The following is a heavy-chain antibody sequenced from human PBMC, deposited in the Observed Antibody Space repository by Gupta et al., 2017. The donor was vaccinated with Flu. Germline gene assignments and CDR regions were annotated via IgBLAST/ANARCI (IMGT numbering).Heavy chain of an antibody. Sequence: QVQLVQSGAEVKKPGASVKVSCKASGYTFTGYYMHWVRQAPGQGLEWMGWINPNSGGTNYAQKFQGRVTMTRDTSISTAYMELSRLRSDDTAVYYCARTGRTVVVPAAYENDYYGMDVWGQGTTVTVSS. J-gene: IGHJ6*02. CDR2: INPNSGGT. D-gene: IGHD2-2*01. CDR1: GYTFTGYY. CDR3: ARTGRTVVVPAAYENDYYGMDV. V-gene: IGHV1-2*02.